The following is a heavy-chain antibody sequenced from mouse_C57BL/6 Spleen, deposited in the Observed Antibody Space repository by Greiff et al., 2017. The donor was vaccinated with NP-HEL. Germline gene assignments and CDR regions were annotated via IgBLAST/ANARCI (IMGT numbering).Heavy chain of an antibody. J-gene: IGHJ2*01. CDR1: GYAFSSYW. CDR3: APFITTVYYFDY. CDR2: IYPGDGDT. V-gene: IGHV1-80*01. D-gene: IGHD1-1*01. Sequence: QVQLQQSGAELVKPGASVKISCKASGYAFSSYWMNWVKQRPGKGLEWIGQIYPGDGDTNYNGKFKGKATLTADKSSSTAYMQLSSLTAEDSAVYFCAPFITTVYYFDYWGQGTTLTVSS.